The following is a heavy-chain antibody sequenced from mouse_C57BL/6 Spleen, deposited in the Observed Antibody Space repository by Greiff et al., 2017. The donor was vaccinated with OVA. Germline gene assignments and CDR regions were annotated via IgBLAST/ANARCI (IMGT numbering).Heavy chain of an antibody. CDR1: GYTFTSYG. Sequence: QVQLKESGAELARPGASVKLSCKASGYTFTSYGISWVKQRTGQGLEWIGEIYPRSGNTYYNEKFKGKATLTADKSSSTAYMELRSLTSEDSAVYFCARGRVSYDYDENAMDYWGQGTSVTVSS. CDR2: IYPRSGNT. V-gene: IGHV1-81*01. J-gene: IGHJ4*01. D-gene: IGHD2-4*01. CDR3: ARGRVSYDYDENAMDY.